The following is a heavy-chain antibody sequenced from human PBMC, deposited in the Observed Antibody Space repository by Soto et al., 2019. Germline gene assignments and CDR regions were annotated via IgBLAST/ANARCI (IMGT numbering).Heavy chain of an antibody. CDR2: IIPILNTA. CDR1: GGTFSSYS. V-gene: IGHV1-69*01. Sequence: QVHLVQSGAEVEKPGSSVRVSCKTSGGTFSSYSFTWVRQAPGQGLEWMGEIIPILNTANFAQKFQSRVTLPADEPTSTVYMDLSSLSPDDTAVYYCARVDYDSTYGFYYYGLDVWGQGTTVTVSS. J-gene: IGHJ6*02. CDR3: ARVDYDSTYGFYYYGLDV. D-gene: IGHD3-10*01.